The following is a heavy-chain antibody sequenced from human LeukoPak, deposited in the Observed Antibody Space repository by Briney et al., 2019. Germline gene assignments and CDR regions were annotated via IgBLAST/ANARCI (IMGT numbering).Heavy chain of an antibody. Sequence: SQTLSLTCTVSGGSSSSGSYYWSWIRQPAGKGLEWIGRIYTSGSTNYNPSLKSRVTISVDTSKNQFSLRLSSVTAADTAVDYCAIETKTAAADYYYFYYYMDVWGKGTTVTISS. D-gene: IGHD6-13*01. J-gene: IGHJ6*03. V-gene: IGHV4-61*02. CDR2: IYTSGST. CDR1: GGSSSSGSYY. CDR3: AIETKTAAADYYYFYYYMDV.